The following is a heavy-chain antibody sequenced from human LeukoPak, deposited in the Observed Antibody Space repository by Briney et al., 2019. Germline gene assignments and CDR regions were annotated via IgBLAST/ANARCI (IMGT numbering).Heavy chain of an antibody. Sequence: GGSLRLSCAASGFTFSSYGMHWVRQAPGKGLEWVAVIWYDGSNKYYADSVKGRFTISRDNSKNALYLQMNSLRAEDTAVCYCAKDPTYYDSSGYFDYWGQGTLVTVSS. CDR2: IWYDGSNK. V-gene: IGHV3-33*06. CDR1: GFTFSSYG. J-gene: IGHJ4*02. D-gene: IGHD3-22*01. CDR3: AKDPTYYDSSGYFDY.